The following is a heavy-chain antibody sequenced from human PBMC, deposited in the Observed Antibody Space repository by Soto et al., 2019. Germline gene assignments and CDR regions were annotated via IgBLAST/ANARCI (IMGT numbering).Heavy chain of an antibody. CDR3: ARHRVRDYARFDY. CDR1: GGSITIYY. CDR2: IDYSGIT. V-gene: IGHV4-59*08. Sequence: SETLPLTCTVSGGSITIYYWSWIRQPPGKGLEWIGYIDYSGITNYSPSLKSRVTISLDTSKNQFSLRLSSVAAADTAVYYCARHRVRDYARFDYWGQGTLVTVSS. D-gene: IGHD4-17*01. J-gene: IGHJ4*02.